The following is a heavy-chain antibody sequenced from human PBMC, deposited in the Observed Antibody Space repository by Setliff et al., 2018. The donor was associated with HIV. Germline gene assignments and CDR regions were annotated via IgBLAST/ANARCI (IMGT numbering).Heavy chain of an antibody. V-gene: IGHV4-59*06. Sequence: SETLSLTCSVTGGSIINYYWNWIRRHPGKGLEWIGYIYYSGTASYNPSLKNRVTISVDSSKNQFSLKLTSVTAADTAVYYCARTVGLPDWYFDLWGRGTLVTVSS. CDR2: IYYSGTA. D-gene: IGHD1-26*01. CDR3: ARTVGLPDWYFDL. CDR1: GGSIINYY. J-gene: IGHJ2*01.